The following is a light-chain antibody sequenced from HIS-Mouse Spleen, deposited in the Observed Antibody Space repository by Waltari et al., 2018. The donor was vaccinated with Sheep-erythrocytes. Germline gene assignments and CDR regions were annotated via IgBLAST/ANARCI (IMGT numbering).Light chain of an antibody. CDR1: QSVSSY. CDR2: DAS. CDR3: QQRSNWPPT. Sequence: EIVFTQSPATHSLSSGERATLSCRASQSVSSYLAWYQQKPGQAPRLLIYDASNRATGIPARFSGSGSGTDFTLTISSLEPEDFAVYYCQQRSNWPPTFGQGTKVEIK. J-gene: IGKJ1*01. V-gene: IGKV3-11*01.